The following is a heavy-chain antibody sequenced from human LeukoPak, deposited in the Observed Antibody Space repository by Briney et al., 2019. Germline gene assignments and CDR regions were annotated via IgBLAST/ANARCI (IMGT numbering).Heavy chain of an antibody. CDR1: GFTFSNYS. J-gene: IGHJ3*02. CDR3: ARSRCSGGSCYAWGAAFDI. D-gene: IGHD2-15*01. V-gene: IGHV3-48*02. Sequence: GGSLRLSCAASGFTFSNYSMNWVRQAPGKGLEWVSYISSSSSTIYYANSVKGRFTISRDNAKNSLYLQMNSLRDEDTAVYYCARSRCSGGSCYAWGAAFDIWGQGTMVTVSS. CDR2: ISSSSSTI.